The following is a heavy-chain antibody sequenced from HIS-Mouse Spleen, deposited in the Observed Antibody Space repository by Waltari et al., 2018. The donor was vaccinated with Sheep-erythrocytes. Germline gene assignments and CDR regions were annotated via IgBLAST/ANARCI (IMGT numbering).Heavy chain of an antibody. Sequence: EVQLVESGGGLVKPGGSLRLSCAASGFTFRSYSMNWVRKAPGKGLEWVASISSSSSYIYYADAVKGRFTISRDNAKNSLYLQMNSLRAEDTAVYYCARVASGATFDYWGQGTLVTVSS. D-gene: IGHD1-26*01. J-gene: IGHJ4*02. CDR1: GFTFRSYS. V-gene: IGHV3-21*01. CDR2: ISSSSSYI. CDR3: ARVASGATFDY.